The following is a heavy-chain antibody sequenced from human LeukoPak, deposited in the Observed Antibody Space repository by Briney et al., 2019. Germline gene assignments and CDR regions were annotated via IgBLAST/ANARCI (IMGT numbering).Heavy chain of an antibody. V-gene: IGHV3-7*04. CDR2: IKQDGSEK. CDR3: ARDGAPFDF. J-gene: IGHJ4*02. CDR1: GFTFRAYW. Sequence: GESLRLSCAASGFTFRAYWMSWVRQAPGKGLEWVANIKQDGSEKYYVGSVKGRFTISRDNAKNSLYLQMNSLRAEDTAVYYCARDGAPFDFWGQGTLVTVSS. D-gene: IGHD3-16*01.